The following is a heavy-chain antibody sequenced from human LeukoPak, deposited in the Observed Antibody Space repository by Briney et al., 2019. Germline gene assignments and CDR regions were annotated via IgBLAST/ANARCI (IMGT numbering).Heavy chain of an antibody. CDR2: IRGNGGRT. D-gene: IGHD3/OR15-3a*01. V-gene: IGHV3-64*01. J-gene: IGHJ6*03. Sequence: GGSLRLSCAASGFSFSSHAMHWVRQAPGKGLEYVSAIRGNGGRTWYGNSVQGRFTISRDNSKSTLYLQMNSLRAEDTAFYYCAKDTSLWTAYYYMDVWGKGTTVTVSS. CDR1: GFSFSSHA. CDR3: AKDTSLWTAYYYMDV.